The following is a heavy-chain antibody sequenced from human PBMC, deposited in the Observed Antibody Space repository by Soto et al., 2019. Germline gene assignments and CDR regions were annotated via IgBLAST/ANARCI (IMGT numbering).Heavy chain of an antibody. D-gene: IGHD3-22*01. CDR3: ARFGDSSGYYDVGRYFDL. J-gene: IGHJ2*01. CDR2: IIPIFGTA. CDR1: GGTFSSYA. V-gene: IGHV1-69*12. Sequence: QVQLVQSGAEVKKPGSSVKVSCKASGGTFSSYAISWVRQAPGQGLEWMGGIIPIFGTANYAQKFQGRVTITADESTSTAYMELSSLRSEDTAVYYCARFGDSSGYYDVGRYFDLWGRGTLVTVSS.